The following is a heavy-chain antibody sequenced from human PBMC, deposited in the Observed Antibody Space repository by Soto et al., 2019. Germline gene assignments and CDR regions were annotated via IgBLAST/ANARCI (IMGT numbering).Heavy chain of an antibody. D-gene: IGHD2-8*01. Sequence: EVQLVESGGGLVQPGGSLRLSCVASGFTVSNNYMTWVRQAPGKGLEWVSNMNSGGGTYYTDSVKGRFTISSDSSTNTLYLQLDNVRAEDTAVYYCARDPGVNWAWGKGTTVTVSS. CDR3: ARDPGVNWA. V-gene: IGHV3-66*01. CDR1: GFTVSNNY. CDR2: MNSGGGT. J-gene: IGHJ6*04.